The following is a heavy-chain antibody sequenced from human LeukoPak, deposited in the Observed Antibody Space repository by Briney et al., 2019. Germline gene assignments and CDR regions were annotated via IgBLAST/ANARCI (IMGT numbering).Heavy chain of an antibody. Sequence: SETLSLTCTVSGGSISGDSNFWGWIRQPPGKGLEWIGIIYYTGSTFYNPSLKSRVTISVDTSKNQFSLMLSSVTAADTAVYYCARLVYYGAGNYYPKGAFDVWGQGTMVTVSS. D-gene: IGHD3-10*01. CDR1: GGSISGDSNF. CDR3: ARLVYYGAGNYYPKGAFDV. V-gene: IGHV4-39*07. CDR2: IYYTGST. J-gene: IGHJ3*01.